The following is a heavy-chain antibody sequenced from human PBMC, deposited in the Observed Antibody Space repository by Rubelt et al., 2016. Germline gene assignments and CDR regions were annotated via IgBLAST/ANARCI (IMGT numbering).Heavy chain of an antibody. CDR1: GGSISSSSYY. D-gene: IGHD6-19*01. Sequence: QVQLQESGPGLVKPSETLSLTCTVSGGSISSSSYYWGWIRQPPGKGLEWIGYIYYSGSTNYNPSLKGPCTISVDTSKNQFSLKLSSVTAADTAVYYCAGHSSGWLSDAFDIWGQGTMVTVSS. J-gene: IGHJ3*02. CDR2: IYYSGST. V-gene: IGHV4-61*01. CDR3: AGHSSGWLSDAFDI.